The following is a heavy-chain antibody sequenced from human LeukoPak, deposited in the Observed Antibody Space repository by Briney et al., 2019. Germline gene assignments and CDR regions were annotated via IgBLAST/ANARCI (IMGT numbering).Heavy chain of an antibody. Sequence: GESLKISCKGSGYSFTSYWIGRVRQMPGKGLEWMGFIYPGDSDTRYSPSFQGQVTISADKSISTAYLQWSSLKASDTAMYYCARAVSSGWYGFDYWGQGTLVTVSS. J-gene: IGHJ4*02. D-gene: IGHD6-19*01. V-gene: IGHV5-51*01. CDR3: ARAVSSGWYGFDY. CDR1: GYSFTSYW. CDR2: IYPGDSDT.